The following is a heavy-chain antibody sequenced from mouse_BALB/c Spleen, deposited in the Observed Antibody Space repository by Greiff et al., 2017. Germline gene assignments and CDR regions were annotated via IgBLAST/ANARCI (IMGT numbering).Heavy chain of an antibody. Sequence: QVQLKQSGAELARPGASVKLSCKASGYTFTSYWMQWVKQRPGQGLEWIGAIYPGDGDTRYTQKFKGKATLTADKSSSTAYMQLSSLASEDSAVYYCARQGDYFDYWGQGTTLTVSS. J-gene: IGHJ2*01. V-gene: IGHV1-87*01. CDR2: IYPGDGDT. CDR3: ARQGDYFDY. CDR1: GYTFTSYW.